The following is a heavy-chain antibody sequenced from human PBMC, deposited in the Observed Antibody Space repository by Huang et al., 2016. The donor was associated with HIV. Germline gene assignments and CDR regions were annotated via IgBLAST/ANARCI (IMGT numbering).Heavy chain of an antibody. CDR2: IKQDESEK. Sequence: VESGGRSVQPGGSIKLSCVGATFTFGAYWMSWVRQPPGKGLEWVANIKQDESEKYYVDSVKGRFNISRDNARKVLFLEMDDLRVEDTAIYFCATKTAGMDIWDQGTTVTVSS. D-gene: IGHD1-7*01. J-gene: IGHJ6*02. CDR1: TFTFGAYW. V-gene: IGHV3-7*01. CDR3: ATKTAGMDI.